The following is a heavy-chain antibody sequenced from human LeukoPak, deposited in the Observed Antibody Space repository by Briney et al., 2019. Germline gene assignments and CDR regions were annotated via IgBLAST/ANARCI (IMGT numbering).Heavy chain of an antibody. V-gene: IGHV4-61*02. D-gene: IGHD6-13*01. CDR2: IYTSGST. CDR1: GGSISSGGYY. CDR3: ASDNYYLHSSSWYAWFHP. J-gene: IGHJ5*02. Sequence: PSETLSLTCTVSGGSISSGGYYWGWIRQPAGKGLEWIGRIYTSGSTNYDPSLKSRVTISVDTPNKQLSLKLSSVPAADTAVYYCASDNYYLHSSSWYAWFHPWRQGTLVTVSS.